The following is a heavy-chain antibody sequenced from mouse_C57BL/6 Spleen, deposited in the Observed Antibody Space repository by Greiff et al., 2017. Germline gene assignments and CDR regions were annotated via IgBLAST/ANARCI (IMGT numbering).Heavy chain of an antibody. CDR1: GYTFTDYY. CDR2: IFPGSGST. D-gene: IGHD4-1*01. Sequence: QVQLKEFGPELVKPGASVKISCKASGYTFTDYYINWVKQRPGQGLEWIGWIFPGSGSTYYNEKFKGKATLTVDKSSCTAYMLLSSLTSEDSAVYFCAREVLTGQLGYWGQGTTLTVSS. V-gene: IGHV1-75*01. CDR3: AREVLTGQLGY. J-gene: IGHJ2*01.